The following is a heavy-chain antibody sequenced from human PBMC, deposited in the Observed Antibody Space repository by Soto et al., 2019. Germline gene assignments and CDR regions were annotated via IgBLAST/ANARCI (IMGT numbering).Heavy chain of an antibody. CDR3: ARGRWMVTVFDY. V-gene: IGHV4-30-4*01. CDR1: GGSISSGDYY. CDR2: IYYSGST. J-gene: IGHJ4*02. Sequence: TLSLTCTVSGGSISSGDYYWSWIRQPPGKGLEWIGYIYYSGSTYYNPSLKSRVTISVDTSKNQFSLKLSSVTAADTAVYYCARGRWMVTVFDYWGQGTLVTVSS. D-gene: IGHD2-21*02.